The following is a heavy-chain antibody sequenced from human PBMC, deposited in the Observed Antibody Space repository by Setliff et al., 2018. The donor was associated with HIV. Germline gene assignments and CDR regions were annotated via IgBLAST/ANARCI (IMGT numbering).Heavy chain of an antibody. CDR1: GDSISTDY. Sequence: SETLSLTCTVSGDSISTDYWTWIRQPPGKGLEWIGYIYTSGTTEYNPSLDSRVTISVDTSKNQFSLKLSSVTAADTAVYFCARQTYYYDNSGHNWFDPWGQGTLVTVSS. D-gene: IGHD3-22*01. J-gene: IGHJ5*02. CDR3: ARQTYYYDNSGHNWFDP. CDR2: IYTSGTT. V-gene: IGHV4-4*09.